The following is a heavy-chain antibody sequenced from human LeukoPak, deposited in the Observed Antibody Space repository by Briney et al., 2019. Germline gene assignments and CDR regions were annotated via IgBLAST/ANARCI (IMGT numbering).Heavy chain of an antibody. CDR3: ARVVLRFLEWLPYYMDV. D-gene: IGHD3-3*01. J-gene: IGHJ6*03. CDR1: GGSISSSSYY. CDR2: IYYSGST. V-gene: IGHV4-39*07. Sequence: PSETLSLTCTVSGGSISSSSYYWGWIRQPPGKGLEWIGSIYYSGSTYYNPSLKSRVTISVDTSKNQFSLKLSPVTAADTAVYYCARVVLRFLEWLPYYMDVWGKGTTVTVSS.